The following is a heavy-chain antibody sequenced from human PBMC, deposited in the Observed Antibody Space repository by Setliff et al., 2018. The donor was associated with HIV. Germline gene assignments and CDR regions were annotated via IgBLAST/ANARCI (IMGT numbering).Heavy chain of an antibody. D-gene: IGHD5-12*01. CDR1: GGSIKSSSDY. V-gene: IGHV4-39*01. CDR3: AFSKQMATMAFDY. J-gene: IGHJ4*02. Sequence: SETLSLTCTVSGGSIKSSSDYWGWIRQPPGKGLEWIGTIYYSGSTYYNPSLKSRVTISVDTSKNQFSLKLSSVTAADTAVYYCAFSKQMATMAFDYWGQGALVTVSS. CDR2: IYYSGST.